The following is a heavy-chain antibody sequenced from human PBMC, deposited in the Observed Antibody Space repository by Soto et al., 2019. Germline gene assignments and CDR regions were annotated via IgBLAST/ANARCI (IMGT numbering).Heavy chain of an antibody. V-gene: IGHV1-18*01. CDR1: GYTFTSYG. J-gene: IGHJ4*02. Sequence: QVQLVQSGAEVKKPGASVKVSCKASGYTFTSYGISWVRQAPGQGLEWMGWISAYNGNTNYAQKPQGRVTMTTDTSTSTAYMELRSLRSDDAAVYYCARDQVRFLEWFQYGLDYWGQGTLVTVSS. CDR3: ARDQVRFLEWFQYGLDY. CDR2: ISAYNGNT. D-gene: IGHD3-3*01.